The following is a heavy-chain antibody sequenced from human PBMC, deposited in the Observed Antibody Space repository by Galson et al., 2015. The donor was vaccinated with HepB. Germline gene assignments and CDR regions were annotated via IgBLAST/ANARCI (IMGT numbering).Heavy chain of an antibody. D-gene: IGHD1-26*01. Sequence: VKVSCKVSGYTFTDYYMHWVQQAPGKGLEWMGLVDPEDGETIYAEKFQGRVTITADTSTDTAYMELSSLRSEDTAVYYCATDRGGATTNRGEFDYWGQGTLVTVSS. CDR1: GYTFTDYY. V-gene: IGHV1-69-2*01. CDR3: ATDRGGATTNRGEFDY. J-gene: IGHJ4*02. CDR2: VDPEDGET.